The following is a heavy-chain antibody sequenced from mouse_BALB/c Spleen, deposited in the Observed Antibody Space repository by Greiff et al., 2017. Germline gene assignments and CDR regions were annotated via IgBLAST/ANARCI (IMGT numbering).Heavy chain of an antibody. D-gene: IGHD2-14*01. Sequence: VQLQESGPGLVQPSQSLSITCTVSGFSLTSYGVHWVRQSPGKGLEWLGVIWSGGSTDYNAAFISRLSISKDNSKSQVFFKMNSLQANDTAIYYCASPYRYDGWFAYWGQGTLVTVSA. CDR1: GFSLTSYG. CDR2: IWSGGST. CDR3: ASPYRYDGWFAY. J-gene: IGHJ3*01. V-gene: IGHV2-2*02.